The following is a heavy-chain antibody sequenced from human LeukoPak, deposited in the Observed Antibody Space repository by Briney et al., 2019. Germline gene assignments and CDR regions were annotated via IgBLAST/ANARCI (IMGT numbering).Heavy chain of an antibody. CDR3: ARVKIELGIRADPIDY. CDR2: ISSSSSYI. Sequence: SGGSLRLSCAASGFTFSSYSMNWVRQAPGKGLEWVSSISSSSSYIYYADSVKGRFTISRDNAKNSLYLQMNSLRAEDTAVYYCARVKIELGIRADPIDYWGQGTLVTVSS. J-gene: IGHJ4*02. CDR1: GFTFSSYS. D-gene: IGHD7-27*01. V-gene: IGHV3-21*01.